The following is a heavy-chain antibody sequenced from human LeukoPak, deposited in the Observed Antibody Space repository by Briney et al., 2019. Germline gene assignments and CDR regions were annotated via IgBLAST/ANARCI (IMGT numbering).Heavy chain of an antibody. J-gene: IGHJ4*02. D-gene: IGHD5-18*01. CDR1: GFTFSDYY. CDR3: ARDPTAMITPRFDY. V-gene: IGHV3-11*01. CDR2: IRTDGSTV. Sequence: GGSLRLSCAASGFTFSDYYMSWIRQAPGKGLEWVAYIRTDGSTVSYADSLKGRFTISRDNTKNTLYLEMNSLRAEDTAVYYCARDPTAMITPRFDYWGQGTLVTVSS.